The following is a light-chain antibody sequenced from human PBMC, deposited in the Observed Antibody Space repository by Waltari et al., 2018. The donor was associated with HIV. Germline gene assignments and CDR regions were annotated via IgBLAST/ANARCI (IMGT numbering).Light chain of an antibody. CDR2: NNN. CDR3: AAWDDSLNGQVV. V-gene: IGLV1-44*01. CDR1: SSHLGTNT. Sequence: QSVLTQPPSASGTPGQRVTIPCSGSSSHLGTNTVTWYQQVPGTSPKLLIYNNNQRPSGVPDRFSGSKSGTSASLAITGLQSEDEADYHCAAWDDSLNGQVVFGGGTKLTVL. J-gene: IGLJ3*02.